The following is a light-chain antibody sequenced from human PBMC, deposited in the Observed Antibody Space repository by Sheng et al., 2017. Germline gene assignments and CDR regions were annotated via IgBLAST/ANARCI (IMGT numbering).Light chain of an antibody. CDR2: GTS. CDR1: QSVSSSS. V-gene: IGKV3-20*01. CDR3: QQYVSSPYT. J-gene: IGKJ2*01. Sequence: EIVLTQSPGTLSLSPGERATLSCRASQSVSSSSLAWYQHKPGQAPRLLIYGTSSRATGIPERFSGSGSGTDFTLTISRLEPEDFAVYYCQQYVSSPYTFGQGTKLEIK.